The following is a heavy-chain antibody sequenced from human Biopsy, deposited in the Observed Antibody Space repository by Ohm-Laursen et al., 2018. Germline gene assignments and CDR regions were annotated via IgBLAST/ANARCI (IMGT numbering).Heavy chain of an antibody. V-gene: IGHV4-39*01. Sequence: TLSLTCTVSGGSISSSTTYYWAWLRQPPGKGLEWIGSIYNTETTFYNPSLKSRITISVDKSTNQFSLKVSSVTAADTALYFCARHPTGFWFDPWGHGTLVTVSS. CDR2: IYNTETT. CDR1: GGSISSSTTYY. J-gene: IGHJ5*02. CDR3: ARHPTGFWFDP.